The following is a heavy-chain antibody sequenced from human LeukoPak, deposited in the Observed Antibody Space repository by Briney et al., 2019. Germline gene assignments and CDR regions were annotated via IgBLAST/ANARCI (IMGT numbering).Heavy chain of an antibody. CDR2: INWNGGST. V-gene: IGHV3-20*04. Sequence: GGSLRLSCAASGFTFDDYGMSWVRQAPGKGLEWVSGINWNGGSTGYADSVKGRFTISRDNAKNSLYLQMNSLRAEDTAVYYCARGRTLYGSGSYYSIFDYWGQGTLVTVSS. CDR1: GFTFDDYG. J-gene: IGHJ4*02. CDR3: ARGRTLYGSGSYYSIFDY. D-gene: IGHD3-10*01.